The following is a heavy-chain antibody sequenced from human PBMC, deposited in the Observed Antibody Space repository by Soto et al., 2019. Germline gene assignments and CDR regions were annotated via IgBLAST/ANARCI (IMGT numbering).Heavy chain of an antibody. J-gene: IGHJ5*02. D-gene: IGHD6-13*01. CDR1: GGSISSGGYY. V-gene: IGHV4-31*03. CDR2: IYYSGST. CDR3: ARDRGQIAAAGPYNWFDP. Sequence: LSLTCTVSGGSISSGGYYWSWIRQHPGKGLEWIGYIYYSGSTYYNPSLKSRVTISVDTSKNQFSLKLSSVTAADTAVYYCARDRGQIAAAGPYNWFDPWGQGTLVTVSS.